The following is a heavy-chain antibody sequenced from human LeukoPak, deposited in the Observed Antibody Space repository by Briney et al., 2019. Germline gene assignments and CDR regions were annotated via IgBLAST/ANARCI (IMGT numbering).Heavy chain of an antibody. V-gene: IGHV1-2*02. D-gene: IGHD3-16*01. Sequence: ASVKVSCKASGYTFTGYYMHWVRQAPGQGLEWMGWINPNSGGTSYAQKFQGRVTMTRDTSISTAYMELSRLRSDDTAVYYCARSSRSYEELSFDYWGQGTLVTVSS. J-gene: IGHJ4*02. CDR1: GYTFTGYY. CDR3: ARSSRSYEELSFDY. CDR2: INPNSGGT.